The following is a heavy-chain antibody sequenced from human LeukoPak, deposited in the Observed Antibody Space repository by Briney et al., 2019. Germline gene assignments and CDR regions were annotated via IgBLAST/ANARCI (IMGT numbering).Heavy chain of an antibody. D-gene: IGHD4-17*01. CDR2: IYYSGST. CDR1: GGSISSGGYY. CDR3: ARRVWAVTTSDAFDI. V-gene: IGHV4-31*03. J-gene: IGHJ3*02. Sequence: SQTLSLTRTVSGGSISSGGYYWSWIRQHPGKGLEWIGYIYYSGSTYYNPSLKSRVTISVDTSKNQFSLKLSSVTAADTAVYYCARRVWAVTTSDAFDIWGQGTMVTVSS.